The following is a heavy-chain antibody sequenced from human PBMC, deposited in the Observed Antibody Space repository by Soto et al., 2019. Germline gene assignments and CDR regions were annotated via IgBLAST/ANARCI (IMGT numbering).Heavy chain of an antibody. CDR3: ARDPYGGNAGPYFYYYGMDV. J-gene: IGHJ6*02. CDR2: ISSRSDYT. Sequence: EVQLVESGGGLVKPGGSLRLSCAASGFMFSTYSTNWVRQAPGKGLEGVASISSRSDYTYYADSVKGRFTISRDNAKNSLYLHMNSLRAEDTAVYYCARDPYGGNAGPYFYYYGMDVLGQGTTGTVSS. D-gene: IGHD2-15*01. CDR1: GFMFSTYS. V-gene: IGHV3-21*01.